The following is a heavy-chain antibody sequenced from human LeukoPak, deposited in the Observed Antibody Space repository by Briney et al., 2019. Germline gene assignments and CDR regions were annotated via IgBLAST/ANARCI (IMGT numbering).Heavy chain of an antibody. CDR1: GGSISSYY. CDR3: ATRAGVSLNWFDP. V-gene: IGHV4-34*01. Sequence: SETLSLTCTVSGGSISSYYWSWLRQPPGKGLEWIGEINHSGSTNYNPSLKSRVTISVDTSKNQFSLKLSSVTAADTAVYYCATRAGVSLNWFDPWGQGTLVTVSS. J-gene: IGHJ5*02. CDR2: INHSGST. D-gene: IGHD3-10*01.